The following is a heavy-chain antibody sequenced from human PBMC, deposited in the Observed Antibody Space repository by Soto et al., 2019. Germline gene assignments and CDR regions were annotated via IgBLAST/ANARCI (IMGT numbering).Heavy chain of an antibody. J-gene: IGHJ6*02. CDR1: GFTFNSFA. V-gene: IGHV3-23*01. CDR2: ISGSGGST. Sequence: GSLRLSCAVSGFTFNSFAMSWVRQAPGKGLEWVSAISGSGGSTYYADSVKGRFTVSRDNSKNTLYLQMNSLRAEDTAVYYCAGIPFYYYYGMDVWGQGTTVTVSS. CDR3: AGIPFYYYYGMDV.